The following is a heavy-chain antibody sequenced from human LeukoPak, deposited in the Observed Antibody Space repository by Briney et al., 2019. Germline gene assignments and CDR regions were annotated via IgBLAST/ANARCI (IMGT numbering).Heavy chain of an antibody. Sequence: GGSLRLSCAASGFTFSDYYMSWIRQAPGKGLEWVSYISSSGSTIYYADSVKGRFTIYRDNAKNSLYLQMNSLRAEDTAVYYCARWSSSGWLDAFDIWGQGTMVTVSS. CDR3: ARWSSSGWLDAFDI. J-gene: IGHJ3*02. D-gene: IGHD6-19*01. CDR2: ISSSGSTI. CDR1: GFTFSDYY. V-gene: IGHV3-11*01.